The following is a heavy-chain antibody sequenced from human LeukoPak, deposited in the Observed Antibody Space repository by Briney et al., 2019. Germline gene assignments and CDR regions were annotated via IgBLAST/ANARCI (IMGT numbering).Heavy chain of an antibody. Sequence: GASVKVSCKASGGTFSSYAISWVRQAPGQGLEWMGGTIPIFGTANYAQKFQGRVTITTDESTSTAYMELSSLRSDDTAVYYCARGSYSSSWYFDYWGQGTLVTVSS. CDR1: GGTFSSYA. V-gene: IGHV1-69*05. D-gene: IGHD6-13*01. CDR2: TIPIFGTA. J-gene: IGHJ4*02. CDR3: ARGSYSSSWYFDY.